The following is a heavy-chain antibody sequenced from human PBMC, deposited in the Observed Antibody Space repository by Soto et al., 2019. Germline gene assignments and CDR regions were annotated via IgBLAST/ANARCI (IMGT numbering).Heavy chain of an antibody. CDR1: GFNFSNYA. V-gene: IGHV3-23*01. J-gene: IGHJ4*02. CDR3: AKGRAITVFGVITPFYS. CDR2: ISGNSGTT. Sequence: EVQLLESGGDFKQPGGSLRLSCEGSGFNFSNYALNWVRQAPGKRLEWVSVISGNSGTTYYAASVKGRFTISRDNSKKTLYLQMNSLRADDTAVYYCAKGRAITVFGVITPFYSCGQGTLVTVSS. D-gene: IGHD3-3*01.